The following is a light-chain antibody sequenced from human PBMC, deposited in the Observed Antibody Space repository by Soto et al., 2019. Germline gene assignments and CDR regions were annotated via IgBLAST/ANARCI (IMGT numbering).Light chain of an antibody. Sequence: DIQMTQSPSTLSGSVGDRVTITCRASQTISNWLAWYQQKPGQAPKLLIYKASTLESGVPSRFSGSGSGTEFTLTISSLQPEDFATYYCQQYNSYSQPFGQGTKV. CDR1: QTISNW. J-gene: IGKJ1*01. CDR2: KAS. V-gene: IGKV1-5*03. CDR3: QQYNSYSQP.